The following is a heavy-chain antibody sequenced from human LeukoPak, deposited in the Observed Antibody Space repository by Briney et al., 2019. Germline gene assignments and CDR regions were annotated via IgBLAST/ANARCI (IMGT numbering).Heavy chain of an antibody. CDR1: GYTFTGYY. V-gene: IGHV1-2*06. CDR2: INPNSGGT. D-gene: IGHD5-18*01. CDR3: ARGTAMPLYYYYMDV. Sequence: VSVKVSCKASGYTFTGYYMHWVRQAPGQGLEWMGRINPNSGGTNYAQKFQGRVTMTRDTSISTAYMELSRLRSDDTAVYYCARGTAMPLYYYYMDVWGKGTTVTVSS. J-gene: IGHJ6*03.